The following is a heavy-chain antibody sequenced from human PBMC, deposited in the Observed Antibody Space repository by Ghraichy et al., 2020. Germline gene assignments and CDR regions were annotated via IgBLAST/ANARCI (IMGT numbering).Heavy chain of an antibody. Sequence: ASVKVSCKASGYTFTGYYMNWVRQAPGQGLEWMGWINPNSGGTNYAQKFQGRVTMTRDTSISTAYMELSSLRSEDTAVYYCARGGGYESLLSSSVYYGMDVWGQGTTVTVSS. CDR3: ARGGGYESLLSSSVYYGMDV. J-gene: IGHJ6*02. CDR1: GYTFTGYY. V-gene: IGHV1-2*02. CDR2: INPNSGGT. D-gene: IGHD5-12*01.